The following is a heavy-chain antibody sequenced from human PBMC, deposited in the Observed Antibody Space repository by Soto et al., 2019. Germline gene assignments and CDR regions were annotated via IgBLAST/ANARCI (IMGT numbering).Heavy chain of an antibody. D-gene: IGHD2-15*01. CDR1: GYTFTDYD. CDR3: ARVAVAARPRWYDWFDP. V-gene: IGHV1-8*01. CDR2: MNPNSGET. J-gene: IGHJ5*02. Sequence: QEQLVQSGAEVKKPGSSVKVSCKTSGYTFTDYDINWVRQATGQGLEWIGWMNPNSGETGYAQKFQCRVTMTRRASLSTAYLELSSLRSEDTAVYYCARVAVAARPRWYDWFDPWGQGTLVTFSS.